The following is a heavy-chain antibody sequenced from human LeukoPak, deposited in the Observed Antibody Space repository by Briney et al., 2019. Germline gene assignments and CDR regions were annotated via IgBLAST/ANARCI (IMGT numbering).Heavy chain of an antibody. D-gene: IGHD6-19*01. CDR3: ARDLKGIAVADRSDY. CDR1: GGTFSSYA. V-gene: IGHV1-69*13. CDR2: IIPIFGTA. Sequence: WASVKVSCKASGGTFSSYAISWVRQAPGQGLEWMGGIIPIFGTANYAQKFQGRVTITADESTSTAYMELSSLRSEDTAVYYCARDLKGIAVADRSDYWGQGTLVTVSS. J-gene: IGHJ4*02.